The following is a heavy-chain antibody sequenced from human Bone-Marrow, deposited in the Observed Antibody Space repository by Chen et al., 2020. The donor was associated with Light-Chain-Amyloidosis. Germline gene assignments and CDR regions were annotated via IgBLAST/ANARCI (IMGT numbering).Heavy chain of an antibody. CDR2: INPDSGGT. CDR1: GYTFTAYY. D-gene: IGHD1-1*01. J-gene: IGHJ6*02. V-gene: IGHV1-2*02. Sequence: QVQLVQSGAEVRKPGASVKVSCKTSGYTFTAYYLHWLRQAPGEGLEWMGRINPDSGGTTSAQTLQGRVTVTRDTSISTAYMELIRLRSDDTAVYFCARDAASTRSKGGLGLLFYYYGMDVWGQGTTVTISS. CDR3: ARDAASTRSKGGLGLLFYYYGMDV.